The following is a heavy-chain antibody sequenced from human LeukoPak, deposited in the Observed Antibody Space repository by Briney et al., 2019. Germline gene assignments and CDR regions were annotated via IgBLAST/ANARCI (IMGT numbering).Heavy chain of an antibody. CDR2: ISAYNGNT. CDR3: ARESYDYVWGSYRYGDY. J-gene: IGHJ4*02. CDR1: GYTFTSYY. D-gene: IGHD3-16*02. Sequence: ASVKVSCKASGYTFTSYYMHWVRQAPGQGLEWMGWISAYNGNTNYAQKLQGRVTMTTDTSTSTAYMELRSLRSDDTAVYYCARESYDYVWGSYRYGDYWGQGTLVTVSS. V-gene: IGHV1-18*04.